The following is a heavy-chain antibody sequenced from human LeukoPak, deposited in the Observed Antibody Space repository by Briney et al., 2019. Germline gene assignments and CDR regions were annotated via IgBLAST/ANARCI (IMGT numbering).Heavy chain of an antibody. D-gene: IGHD3-9*01. J-gene: IGHJ5*02. CDR1: GYTFTGYY. CDR2: INPNSGGT. V-gene: IGHV1-2*02. Sequence: ASVKVSCKASGYTFTGYYMHWVRQAPGQGLEWMGWINPNSGGTNYAQKFQGRVTMTRDTSISTAYMELSRLRSDDTAVYYCAREFDILTGYYRSIQFDPWGQGTLVTVSS. CDR3: AREFDILTGYYRSIQFDP.